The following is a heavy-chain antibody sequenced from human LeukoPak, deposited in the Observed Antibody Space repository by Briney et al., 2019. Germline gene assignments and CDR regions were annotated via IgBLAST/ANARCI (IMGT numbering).Heavy chain of an antibody. CDR1: GGSISSYY. D-gene: IGHD1-7*01. CDR3: ARRGVTGTTIYFDY. V-gene: IGHV4-59*08. J-gene: IGHJ4*02. Sequence: SETLSLTCTVSGGSISSYYWSWIRQPPGKGLEWIGYIYYSGSTNYNPSLKSRVTISVDTSKNQFSLKLSSVTAADTAVYYCARRGVTGTTIYFDYWGQGTLVTVSS. CDR2: IYYSGST.